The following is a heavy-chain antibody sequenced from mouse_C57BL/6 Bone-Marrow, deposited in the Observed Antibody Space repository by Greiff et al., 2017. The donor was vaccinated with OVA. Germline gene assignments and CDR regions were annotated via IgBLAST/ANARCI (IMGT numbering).Heavy chain of an antibody. CDR1: GYTFTSYG. Sequence: QVQLKQSGAELARPGASVKLSCKASGYTFTSYGISWVKQRTGQGLEWIGEIYPRSGNTYYNEKFKGKATLTADKSSSTAYMELRSLTSEDSAVSFCARATAQVYCAMDYWGQGTSVTVSS. CDR2: IYPRSGNT. D-gene: IGHD3-2*02. V-gene: IGHV1-81*01. J-gene: IGHJ4*01. CDR3: ARATAQVYCAMDY.